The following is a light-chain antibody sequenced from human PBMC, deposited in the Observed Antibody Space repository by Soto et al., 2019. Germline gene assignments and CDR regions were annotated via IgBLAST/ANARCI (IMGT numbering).Light chain of an antibody. J-gene: IGLJ2*01. V-gene: IGLV2-8*01. Sequence: QSVLTQPPSASGSPGQSVTISCTGTSSDVGGYNYVSWYQQHPGKAPKLVIYEVTKRPSGVPDRFSGSKSGNTASLTVCGLQAEDESDYYCSSYAGSNTVVFGGGTKVTVL. CDR2: EVT. CDR3: SSYAGSNTVV. CDR1: SSDVGGYNY.